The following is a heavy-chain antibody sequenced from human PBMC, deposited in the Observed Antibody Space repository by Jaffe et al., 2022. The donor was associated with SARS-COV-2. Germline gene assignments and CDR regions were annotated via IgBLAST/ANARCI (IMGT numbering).Heavy chain of an antibody. Sequence: QITLKESGPTLVKPTQTLTLTCTFSGFSLSTSGVGVGWIRQPPGKALEWLALIYWNDDKRYSPSLKSRLTITKDTSKNQVVLTMTNMDPVDTATYYCAHRPRDGYFFLNWGQGTLVTVSS. CDR1: GFSLSTSGVG. CDR3: AHRPRDGYFFLN. J-gene: IGHJ4*02. CDR2: IYWNDDK. V-gene: IGHV2-5*01. D-gene: IGHD5-12*01.